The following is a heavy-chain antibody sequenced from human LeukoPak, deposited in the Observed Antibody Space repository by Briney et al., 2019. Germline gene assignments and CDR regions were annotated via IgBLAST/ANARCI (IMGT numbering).Heavy chain of an antibody. D-gene: IGHD2-15*01. CDR2: ISGSGGST. Sequence: AGSLRLSCTASGFTFGSYAMSWVRQAPGKGLEWVSDISGSGGSTLYADSVKGRFTISRDNSKNTLYLQMNSLRVEDTAVYYCAIRVVVATYNWFDPWGQGTLVTVSS. J-gene: IGHJ5*02. V-gene: IGHV3-23*01. CDR3: AIRVVVATYNWFDP. CDR1: GFTFGSYA.